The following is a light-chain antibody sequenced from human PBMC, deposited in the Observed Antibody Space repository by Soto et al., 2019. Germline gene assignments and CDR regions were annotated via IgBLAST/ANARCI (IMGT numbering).Light chain of an antibody. CDR1: SSDIGAYNY. J-gene: IGLJ7*01. V-gene: IGLV2-8*01. Sequence: QSALTQPPSASGSPGQSVTISCTGTSSDIGAYNYVSWYQQHPGKAPRFLIYEVTKRPSGVPDRFSGSKSGNTASLTVSGLQAEDEADYYCSAYAGRYIFVFGTGTQLTVL. CDR2: EVT. CDR3: SAYAGRYIFV.